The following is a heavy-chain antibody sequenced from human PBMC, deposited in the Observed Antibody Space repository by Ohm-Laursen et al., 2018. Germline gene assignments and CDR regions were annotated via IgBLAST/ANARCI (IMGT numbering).Heavy chain of an antibody. J-gene: IGHJ4*02. CDR1: GFTFSSYD. CDR3: AKDRRYTYGSFDY. V-gene: IGHV3-30*18. Sequence: SLRLSCSASGFTFSSYDMHWVRQAPGKGLEGVAFPSYERINQYYADSVKGRFTISRDNSRNTVYLQMNSLRVEDTAIYYCAKDRRYTYGSFDYWGQGTLVAVSS. CDR2: PSYERINQ. D-gene: IGHD5-18*01.